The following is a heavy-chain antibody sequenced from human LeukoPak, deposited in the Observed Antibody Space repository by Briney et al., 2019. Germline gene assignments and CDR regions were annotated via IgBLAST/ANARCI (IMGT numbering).Heavy chain of an antibody. CDR1: GFTFSSSA. D-gene: IGHD6-19*01. V-gene: IGHV1-58*01. Sequence: ASLKVSCKASGFTFSSSAVQWVRQARGQRLEWTGWIVVGSGNTNFAQKFQERVIITRDMSTSTAYMELSSLRSEDTAVYYCAADSSGWYSTFDYWGQGTLVTVSS. CDR3: AADSSGWYSTFDY. CDR2: IVVGSGNT. J-gene: IGHJ4*02.